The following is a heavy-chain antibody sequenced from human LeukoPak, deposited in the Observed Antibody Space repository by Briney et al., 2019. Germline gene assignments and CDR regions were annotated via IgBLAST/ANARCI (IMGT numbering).Heavy chain of an antibody. J-gene: IGHJ4*02. D-gene: IGHD3-22*01. Sequence: GGSLRLSCAASGFTFGAHAMHWVRQAPGKGLEWVAVISHDGRNKYNAASVEGRFTISRDKSKSTLYLQMNSLRIEDTAVYYCARAADSSSWYYFDSWGQGTLAIVSS. CDR1: GFTFGAHA. V-gene: IGHV3-30*01. CDR2: ISHDGRNK. CDR3: ARAADSSSWYYFDS.